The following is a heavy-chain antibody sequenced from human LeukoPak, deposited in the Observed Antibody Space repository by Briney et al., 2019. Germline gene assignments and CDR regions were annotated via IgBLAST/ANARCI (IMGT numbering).Heavy chain of an antibody. Sequence: PSETLSLTCTVSGGSISSSSYYWGWIRQPPGKGLEWIGSIYYSGSTYYNPSLKSRVTISVDTSKNQFSLKLSYVTAADTAVYYCARALYSSGWSSWFDPWGQETLVTVSS. CDR2: IYYSGST. CDR3: ARALYSSGWSSWFDP. D-gene: IGHD6-19*01. V-gene: IGHV4-39*01. CDR1: GGSISSSSYY. J-gene: IGHJ5*02.